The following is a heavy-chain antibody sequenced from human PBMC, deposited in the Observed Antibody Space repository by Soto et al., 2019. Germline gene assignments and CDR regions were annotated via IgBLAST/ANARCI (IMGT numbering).Heavy chain of an antibody. J-gene: IGHJ6*02. CDR3: ATEPVAVGYGMEV. CDR1: GLTFSSYW. V-gene: IGHV3-74*01. CDR2: INNDGSGT. D-gene: IGHD2-15*01. Sequence: EVRLVESGGGLVQPGGSLRLSCAASGLTFSSYWMHWVRQAPGKVLVWVSRINNDGSGTHYADSVKGRFTISRDNAKNTLYLQMDSLRVEDTAVYYCATEPVAVGYGMEVLGQVSTVAVSS.